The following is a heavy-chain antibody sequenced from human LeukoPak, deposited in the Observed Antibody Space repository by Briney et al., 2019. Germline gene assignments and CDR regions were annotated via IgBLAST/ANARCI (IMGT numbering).Heavy chain of an antibody. V-gene: IGHV4-59*01. J-gene: IGHJ6*04. CDR2: IYYSGST. Sequence: SETLSLTCTVSGGSISSYYWSWIRQPPGKGLEWIGYIYYSGSTNYNPSLKSRVTISVDTSKNQFSLKLSSVTAADTAVYYCAREGIAAAGTDCYYGMDVWGKGTTVTVSS. CDR1: GGSISSYY. CDR3: AREGIAAAGTDCYYGMDV. D-gene: IGHD6-13*01.